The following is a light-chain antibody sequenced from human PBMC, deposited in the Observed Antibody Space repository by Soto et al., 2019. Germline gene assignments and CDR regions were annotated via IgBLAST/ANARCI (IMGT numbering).Light chain of an antibody. V-gene: IGLV2-23*01. Sequence: QSVLTQPAWVSVSPGQSITSSCTGASSDVGTYNLVSWYQHHPGKAPKLMIYEGTKRPSGVSNRFSGSTSGNTASLTISGLQAEDEADYFCCSYATSSAFYVFGTGTKVTVL. J-gene: IGLJ1*01. CDR2: EGT. CDR1: SSDVGTYNL. CDR3: CSYATSSAFYV.